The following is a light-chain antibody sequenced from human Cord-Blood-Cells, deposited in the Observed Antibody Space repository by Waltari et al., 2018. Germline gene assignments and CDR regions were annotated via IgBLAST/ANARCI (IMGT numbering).Light chain of an antibody. CDR3: QVWDSSSDHYV. CDR1: NMGSKR. J-gene: IGLJ1*01. Sequence: SYVLTQQPSESVAPGQKARINGGGNNMGSKRGHWYQQKPGQAPVLVVYDDSDRPSGIPERFSGSNSGNTATLTISRVEAGDEADYYCQVWDSSSDHYVFGTGTKVTVL. CDR2: DDS. V-gene: IGLV3-21*02.